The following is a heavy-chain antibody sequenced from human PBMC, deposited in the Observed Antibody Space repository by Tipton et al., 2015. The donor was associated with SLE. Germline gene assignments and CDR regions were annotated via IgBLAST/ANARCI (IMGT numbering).Heavy chain of an antibody. V-gene: IGHV5-51*03. J-gene: IGHJ4*02. CDR2: IYPGDSDA. CDR3: ARFTHVRLPDY. CDR1: GYTFSTYW. D-gene: IGHD2-15*01. Sequence: QLVQSGAEVKEPGESLKISCQVSGYTFSTYWIAWVRQVPGKGLEWMGIIYPGDSDARYSPSFEGQVTISADKSLSAAYLQWTSLQASDTGIYYCARFTHVRLPDYWGQGSLVTVSS.